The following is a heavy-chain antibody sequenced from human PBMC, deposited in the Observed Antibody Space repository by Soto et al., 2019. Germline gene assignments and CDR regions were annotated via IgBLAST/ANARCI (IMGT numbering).Heavy chain of an antibody. J-gene: IGHJ5*02. V-gene: IGHV4-39*01. CDR3: ARHGASVWFDP. CDR2: IYYSGST. D-gene: IGHD3-16*01. CDR1: GGSISSSSYY. Sequence: QLQLQESGPGLVKPSETLSLTCTVSGGSISSSSYYWGWIRQPPGKGLEWIGSIYYSGSTYYNPSLKSRVTIYVDTSMNQCSMKLSSVSAADSTVYYCARHGASVWFDPWGQGTLVTVSS.